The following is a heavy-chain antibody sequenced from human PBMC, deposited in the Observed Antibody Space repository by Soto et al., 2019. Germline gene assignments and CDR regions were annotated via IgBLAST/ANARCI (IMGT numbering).Heavy chain of an antibody. V-gene: IGHV3-23*01. D-gene: IGHD6-13*01. CDR3: AKDRTAAARNFDY. CDR2: ISTAVGAT. Sequence: PGGSLRLSCAVPVFTFSNHAMSWVRQAPGKGLEWVSAISTAVGATYYADSVKGRFTISRDDSNNTLYLQMDSLRAEHTAVYYCAKDRTAAARNFDYWGQGTLVTVSS. J-gene: IGHJ4*02. CDR1: VFTFSNHA.